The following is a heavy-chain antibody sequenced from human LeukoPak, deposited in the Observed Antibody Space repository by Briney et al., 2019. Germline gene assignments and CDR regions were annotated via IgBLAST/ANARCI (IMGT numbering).Heavy chain of an antibody. Sequence: RRSLRLSCAASGFTFSSYGMHWVRQAPGKGLGWVAVIWYDGSNKYYADSVKGRFTISRDNSKNTLYLQMNSLRAEDTAVYYCAGSFGELLDYWGQGTLVTVSS. D-gene: IGHD3-10*01. CDR1: GFTFSSYG. CDR3: AGSFGELLDY. CDR2: IWYDGSNK. V-gene: IGHV3-33*01. J-gene: IGHJ4*02.